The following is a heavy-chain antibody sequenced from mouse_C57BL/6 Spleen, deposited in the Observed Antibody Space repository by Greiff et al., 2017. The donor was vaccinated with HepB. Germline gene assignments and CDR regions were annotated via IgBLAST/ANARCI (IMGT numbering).Heavy chain of an antibody. J-gene: IGHJ2*01. CDR1: GYAFSSYW. Sequence: VKLQESGAELVKPGASVKISCKASGYAFSSYWMNWVKQRPGKGLEWIGQIYPGDGDTNYNGKFKGKATLTADKSSSTAYMQLSSLTSEDSAVYFCARVDMEQYYFDYWGQGTTLTVSS. CDR3: ARVDMEQYYFDY. V-gene: IGHV1-80*01. CDR2: IYPGDGDT. D-gene: IGHD1-1*02.